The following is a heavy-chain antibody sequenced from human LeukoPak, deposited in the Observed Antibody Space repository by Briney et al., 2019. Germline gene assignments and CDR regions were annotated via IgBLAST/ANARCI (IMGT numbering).Heavy chain of an antibody. D-gene: IGHD5-18*01. Sequence: SETLSLTCTVSGGSISSYYWSWIRQPPGKGLEWIGYIYYSGSTNYNPSLKSRVTISVDTSKNQFSLKLSSVTAADTAVYYCARQSGYSYGIHFDYWGQGTLVTVSS. J-gene: IGHJ4*02. V-gene: IGHV4-59*08. CDR2: IYYSGST. CDR1: GGSISSYY. CDR3: ARQSGYSYGIHFDY.